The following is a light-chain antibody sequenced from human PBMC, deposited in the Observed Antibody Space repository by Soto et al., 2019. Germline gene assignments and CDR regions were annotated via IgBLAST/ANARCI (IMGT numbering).Light chain of an antibody. Sequence: QSVLTQPPSASGTPGQRVTISCSGSSSNIGSDTVSWYQHLPGTAPKLLIYSDNQRPSGVPDRFSGSKSGTSASLAISGLQSEDEAHYYCAAWDDSLNAPVFGGGTKLTAL. J-gene: IGLJ2*01. CDR2: SDN. CDR1: SSNIGSDT. CDR3: AAWDDSLNAPV. V-gene: IGLV1-44*01.